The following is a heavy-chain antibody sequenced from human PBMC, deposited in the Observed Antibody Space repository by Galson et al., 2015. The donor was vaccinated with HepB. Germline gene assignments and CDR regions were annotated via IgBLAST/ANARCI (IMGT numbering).Heavy chain of an antibody. CDR2: ISYDGSNK. Sequence: SLRLSCAASGFTFSSYGMHWVRQAPGKGLEWVAVISYDGSNKYYADSVKGRFTISRDNSKNTLYLQMNSLRAEDTAVYYCAKDRGTAMDLYFDYWGQGTLVTVSS. CDR1: GFTFSSYG. CDR3: AKDRGTAMDLYFDY. J-gene: IGHJ4*02. D-gene: IGHD5-18*01. V-gene: IGHV3-30*18.